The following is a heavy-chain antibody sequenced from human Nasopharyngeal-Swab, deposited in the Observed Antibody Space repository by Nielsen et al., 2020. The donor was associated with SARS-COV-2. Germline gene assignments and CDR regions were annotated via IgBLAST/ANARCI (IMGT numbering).Heavy chain of an antibody. V-gene: IGHV1-69*01. J-gene: IGHJ6*02. D-gene: IGHD3-10*01. Sequence: WVRQAPGQGLEWVGGIVPIFGTTDYAQHFQGRVTITADESTSTVYMELSSLRSDDTAVYYCAYDSGITLSYYYGMDVWGQGTAVTVSS. CDR2: IVPIFGTT. CDR3: AYDSGITLSYYYGMDV.